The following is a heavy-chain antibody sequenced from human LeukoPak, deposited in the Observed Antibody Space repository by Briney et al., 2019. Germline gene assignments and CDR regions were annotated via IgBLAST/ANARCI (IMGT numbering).Heavy chain of an antibody. CDR3: ARDRGAVAGDFDY. Sequence: GGSLRLSCAASGFTFSSYAMSWVRQAPGKGLEWVSGISGSGGSTYYADSVKGRVTISRDNSKNTLFLQMNSLRAEDTAVYYCARDRGAVAGDFDYWGQGTLVTVSS. V-gene: IGHV3-23*01. CDR2: ISGSGGST. J-gene: IGHJ4*02. CDR1: GFTFSSYA. D-gene: IGHD6-19*01.